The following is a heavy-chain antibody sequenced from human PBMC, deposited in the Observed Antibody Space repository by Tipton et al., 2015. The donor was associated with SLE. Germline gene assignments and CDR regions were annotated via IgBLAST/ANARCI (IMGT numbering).Heavy chain of an antibody. CDR3: ARERTGIIDF. Sequence: SLRLSCAVSGFTFSSYSMNWARQVPGKGLDWVSFIYIDGDTYYGDSGKGRFTISRDSSKNTLYLQMNSLRRDDTALYYCARERTGIIDFWGQGTLVTVSS. V-gene: IGHV3-23*03. CDR1: GFTFSSYS. J-gene: IGHJ4*02. D-gene: IGHD1-1*01. CDR2: IYIDGDT.